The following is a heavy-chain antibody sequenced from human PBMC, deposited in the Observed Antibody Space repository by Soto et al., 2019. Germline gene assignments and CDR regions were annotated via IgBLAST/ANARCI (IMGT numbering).Heavy chain of an antibody. CDR2: IIPIFGTA. Sequence: QVQLVQSGAEVKKPGSSVTVSCKASGGTFSSYAISWVRQAPGQGLEWMGGIIPIFGTADYAQKFQGRVTXTXXXSXXPAYMERSSLRSEDTAVYYCATHMTTVGYGYVRDVWGQGTTVTVSS. V-gene: IGHV1-69*05. D-gene: IGHD4-4*01. J-gene: IGHJ6*02. CDR3: ATHMTTVGYGYVRDV. CDR1: GGTFSSYA.